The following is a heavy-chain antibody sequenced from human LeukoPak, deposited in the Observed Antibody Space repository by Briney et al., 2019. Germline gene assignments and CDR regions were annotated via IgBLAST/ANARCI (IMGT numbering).Heavy chain of an antibody. CDR2: IYYSGST. CDR1: GGSISSGGYY. D-gene: IGHD6-13*01. V-gene: IGHV4-30-4*07. Sequence: PSQTLSLTCTVSGGSISSGGYYWSWIRQPPGKGLEWIGYIYYSGSTNYNPSLKSRVTISVDTSKNQFSLKLSSVTAADTAVYYCAAGALPYFDYWGQGTLVTVSS. CDR3: AAGALPYFDY. J-gene: IGHJ4*02.